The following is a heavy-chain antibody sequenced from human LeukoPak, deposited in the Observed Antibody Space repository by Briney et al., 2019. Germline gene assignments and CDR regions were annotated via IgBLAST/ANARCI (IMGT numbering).Heavy chain of an antibody. V-gene: IGHV3-15*01. Sequence: GGSLRLSCVVSGFAFSNAWMTWVRQAPGKGLEWIGRIKTKTEGGATDYIAPVTGRFIISRDDSKNTLYLQMNSLQTEDTAVYYCATVDIVSTIRSWGQGTLVTVPS. D-gene: IGHD5/OR15-5a*01. CDR3: ATVDIVSTIRS. CDR1: GFAFSNAW. J-gene: IGHJ5*02. CDR2: IKTKTEGGAT.